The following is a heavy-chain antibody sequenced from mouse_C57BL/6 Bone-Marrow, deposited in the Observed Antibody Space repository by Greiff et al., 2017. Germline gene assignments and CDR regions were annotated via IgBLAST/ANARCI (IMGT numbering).Heavy chain of an antibody. CDR1: GYTFTSYW. CDR2: IHPNSGST. Sequence: QVHVKQPGAELVKPGASVKLSCKASGYTFTSYWMHWVKQRPGQGLEWIGMIHPNSGSTNYNEKFKSKATLTVDKSSSTAYMQLSSLTSEDSAVYYCAITGTSDYWGQGTTLTVSS. J-gene: IGHJ2*01. D-gene: IGHD4-1*01. V-gene: IGHV1-64*01. CDR3: AITGTSDY.